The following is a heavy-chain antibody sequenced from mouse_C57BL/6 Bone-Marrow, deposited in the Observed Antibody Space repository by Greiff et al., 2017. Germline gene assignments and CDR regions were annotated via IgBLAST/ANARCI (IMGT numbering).Heavy chain of an antibody. CDR2: IDPSDSYT. CDR3: AREAYYVAMDY. J-gene: IGHJ4*01. CDR1: GYTFTSYW. D-gene: IGHD1-1*01. V-gene: IGHV1-69*01. Sequence: QVQLKQSGAELVMPGASVKLSCKASGYTFTSYWMHWVKQRPGQGLEWIGEIDPSDSYTDYNQKFKGKSTLTVDKSSSTAYMQLSSLTSEDSAVYYWAREAYYVAMDYWGQGTSVTVSS.